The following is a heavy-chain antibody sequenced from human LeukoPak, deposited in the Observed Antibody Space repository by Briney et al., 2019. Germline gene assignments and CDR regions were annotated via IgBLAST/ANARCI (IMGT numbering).Heavy chain of an antibody. V-gene: IGHV1-69*01. CDR3: ASTGATVTPSGDYYYGMDV. J-gene: IGHJ6*02. CDR1: GGTFSSYA. CDR2: IIPIFGTA. D-gene: IGHD4-17*01. Sequence: SVKVSCKASGGTFSSYAISWVRQAPGQGLEWMGGIIPIFGTANYAQKFQGRVTITADESTSTAYMELSSLRSEDTAVYYCASTGATVTPSGDYYYGMDVWGQGTTVTVSS.